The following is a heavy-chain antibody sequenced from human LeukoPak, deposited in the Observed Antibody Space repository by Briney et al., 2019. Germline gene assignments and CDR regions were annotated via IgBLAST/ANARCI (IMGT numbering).Heavy chain of an antibody. Sequence: ASVKVSCKASGYTFTNYAMNWGRQAPGQGLEWMGWINTNPGNPTYAQGFTGRFVFSLDTSVSTAYLQISSLKADDTAVYYCARDPPHRIQLWLNSLGYFDYWGQGTLVTVSS. CDR3: ARDPPHRIQLWLNSLGYFDY. J-gene: IGHJ4*02. D-gene: IGHD5-18*01. V-gene: IGHV7-4-1*02. CDR1: GYTFTNYA. CDR2: INTNPGNP.